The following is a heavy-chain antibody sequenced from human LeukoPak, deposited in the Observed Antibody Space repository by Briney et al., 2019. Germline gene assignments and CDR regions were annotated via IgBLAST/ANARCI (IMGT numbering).Heavy chain of an antibody. J-gene: IGHJ6*02. V-gene: IGHV3-49*04. D-gene: IGHD5-18*01. CDR3: TRGPIQLWLYHGMDV. CDR1: GFTFGDHA. Sequence: GGSLRLSCTVSGFTFGDHAMSWVRQAPGQGLEWVGFIRSETYGGTTEYAASVKGRFIISRDDSTSIAYLQMNSLKTEDTAVYYCTRGPIQLWLYHGMDVWGQGTTVTVSS. CDR2: IRSETYGGTT.